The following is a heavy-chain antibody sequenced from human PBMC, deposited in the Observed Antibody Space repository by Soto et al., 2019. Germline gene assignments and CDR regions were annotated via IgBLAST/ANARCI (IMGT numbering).Heavy chain of an antibody. CDR2: IDYSGST. J-gene: IGHJ4*02. CDR1: GGSISSSY. V-gene: IGHV4-59*01. D-gene: IGHD3-16*01. Sequence: PSETLSLTCTVSGGSISSSYWSWIRQPPGKGLEWIGYIDYSGSTNYNPSLKSRVTISVDTSKNQLSLKLSSVTAADTAVYYCARDNYAPFDYWGQGTLVTVSS. CDR3: ARDNYAPFDY.